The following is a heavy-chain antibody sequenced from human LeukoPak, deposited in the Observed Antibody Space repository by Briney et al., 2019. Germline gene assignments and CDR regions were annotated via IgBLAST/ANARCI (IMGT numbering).Heavy chain of an antibody. CDR3: TTIRSAVSGDSDY. V-gene: IGHV3-23*01. D-gene: IGHD7-27*01. CDR2: ISGSGGST. J-gene: IGHJ4*02. Sequence: GGSLRLSCAASGFTFSSYAMSWVRQAPGKGLEWVPAISGSGGSTYYADSVKGRFTISRDNSKNTLYLQMNSLKTEDTAVYHCTTIRSAVSGDSDYWGQGTLVTVSS. CDR1: GFTFSSYA.